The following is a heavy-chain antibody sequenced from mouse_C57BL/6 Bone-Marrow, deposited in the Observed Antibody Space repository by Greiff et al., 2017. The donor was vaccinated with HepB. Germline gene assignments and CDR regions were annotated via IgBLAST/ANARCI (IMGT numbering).Heavy chain of an antibody. V-gene: IGHV1-74*01. J-gene: IGHJ3*01. D-gene: IGHD2-1*01. Sequence: QVQLKQPGAELVKPGASVKVSCKASGYTFTSYWMHWVKQRPGQGLEWIGRIHPSDSDTNYNQKFKGKATLTVDTSSSTAYMQLSSLTSEASAVYYCAIGRGYYGNYGAYWGQGTLVTVSA. CDR2: IHPSDSDT. CDR1: GYTFTSYW. CDR3: AIGRGYYGNYGAY.